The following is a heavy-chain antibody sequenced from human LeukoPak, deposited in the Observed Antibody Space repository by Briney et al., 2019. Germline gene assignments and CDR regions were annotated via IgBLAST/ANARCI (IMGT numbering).Heavy chain of an antibody. CDR1: GDTLDSHA. Sequence: SVKVSCKASGDTLDSHALSWVRQAPGQGLEWMGAIIPMYGTANYAQKFQGRVAIIADKSTSTAYMELNSLTSEDTAVYYCAIAQNNHGYVYFGMDVWGKGTTVTVSS. J-gene: IGHJ6*04. CDR3: AIAQNNHGYVYFGMDV. D-gene: IGHD5-12*01. V-gene: IGHV1-69*06. CDR2: IIPMYGTA.